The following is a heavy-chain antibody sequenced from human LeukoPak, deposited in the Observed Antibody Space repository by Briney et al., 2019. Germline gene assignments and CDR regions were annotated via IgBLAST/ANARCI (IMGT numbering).Heavy chain of an antibody. V-gene: IGHV3-33*06. CDR2: IWYDGSNK. J-gene: IGHJ4*02. Sequence: GGSLRLSCAASGFTFSSYGMHWVRQAPGKGLEWVAVIWYDGSNKYYADSVKRRFTISRDNSKTTLYLQMNSLRAEDTAVYYCAKELVWGSYRYYFDYWGQGTLVTVSS. D-gene: IGHD3-16*02. CDR3: AKELVWGSYRYYFDY. CDR1: GFTFSSYG.